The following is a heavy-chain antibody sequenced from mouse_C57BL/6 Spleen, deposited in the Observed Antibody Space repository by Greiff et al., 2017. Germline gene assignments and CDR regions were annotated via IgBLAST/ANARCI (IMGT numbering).Heavy chain of an antibody. CDR2: IDPENGDT. V-gene: IGHV14-4*01. CDR1: GFNIKDDY. D-gene: IGHD1-1*01. CDR3: TTGDYYGSSYGDY. Sequence: VQLQQSGAELVRPGASVKLSCTASGFNIKDDYMHWVKQRPEQGLEWIGWIDPENGDTEYASKFQGKATITADTSSNTAYLQLSSLTSEDTAVYYCTTGDYYGSSYGDYWGQGTTLTVSS. J-gene: IGHJ2*01.